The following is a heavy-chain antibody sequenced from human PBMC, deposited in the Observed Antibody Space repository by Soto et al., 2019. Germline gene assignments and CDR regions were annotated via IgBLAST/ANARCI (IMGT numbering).Heavy chain of an antibody. CDR1: GFTFSNYA. V-gene: IGHV3-23*01. Sequence: PGGSLRLCCAASGFTFSNYAMYWVRQAPGKGPEWVSGISAGRSTYYADSVKGRFTISRDNSKSTLFLQMDSLRAEDTALYYCTKVRGDPVWGKGTTVTGSS. J-gene: IGHJ6*04. CDR2: ISAGRST. D-gene: IGHD4-17*01. CDR3: TKVRGDPV.